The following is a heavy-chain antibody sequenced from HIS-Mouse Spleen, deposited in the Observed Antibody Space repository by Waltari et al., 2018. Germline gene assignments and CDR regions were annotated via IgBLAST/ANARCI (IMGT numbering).Heavy chain of an antibody. CDR2: ISYDGSNK. V-gene: IGHV3-30*18. D-gene: IGHD6-19*01. J-gene: IGHJ4*02. CDR1: GFPFSSYG. Sequence: QVQLVESGGGVVQPGRSLRLSCAASGFPFSSYGLHWVRQAPGKWLEWVAVISYDGSNKYYADSVKGRFTISRENSKNTLYLQMNSLRAEDTAVYYCAKASSGWLDYWGQGTLITVSS. CDR3: AKASSGWLDY.